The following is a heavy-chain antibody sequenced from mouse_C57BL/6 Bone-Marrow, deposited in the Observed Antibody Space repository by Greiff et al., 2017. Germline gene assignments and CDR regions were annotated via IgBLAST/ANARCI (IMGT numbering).Heavy chain of an antibody. J-gene: IGHJ2*01. CDR2: IDPSDSET. V-gene: IGHV1-52*01. D-gene: IGHD4-1*01. CDR1: GYTFTSYW. Sequence: VQRVESGAELVRPGSSVKLSCKASGYTFTSYWMHWVKQRPIQGLEWIGNIDPSDSETHYNQKFKDKATLTVDKSSSTAYMQLSSLTSEDSAVYYCALELGDYWGQGTTLTVSS. CDR3: ALELGDY.